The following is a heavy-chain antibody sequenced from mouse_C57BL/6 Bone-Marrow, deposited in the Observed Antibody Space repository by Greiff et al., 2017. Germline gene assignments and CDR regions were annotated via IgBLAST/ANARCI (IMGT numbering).Heavy chain of an antibody. CDR2: ISYSGST. D-gene: IGHD2-13*01. CDR3: ARAYYGDFAY. CDR1: GYSITSGYD. Sequence: EVQLQESGPGMVKPSQSLSLTCTVTGYSITSGYDWHWIRHFPGNKLEWMGYISYSGSTNYNPSLKSRISITHDTSKNHFFLKLNSVTTEDTATYYCARAYYGDFAYWGQGTLVTVSA. V-gene: IGHV3-1*01. J-gene: IGHJ3*01.